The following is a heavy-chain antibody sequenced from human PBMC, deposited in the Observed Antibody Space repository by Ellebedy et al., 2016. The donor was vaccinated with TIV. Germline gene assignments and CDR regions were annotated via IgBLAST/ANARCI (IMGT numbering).Heavy chain of an antibody. J-gene: IGHJ4*02. Sequence: GGSLRLSXAASGFTFSSYAMSWVRQAPGKGLEWVSAISGSGSSTYYADSVKGRFTISRDNAENSLYLQMSSLRAEDTAVYYCARSSSSCFDYWGQGTLVTVSS. D-gene: IGHD6-13*01. CDR1: GFTFSSYA. CDR2: ISGSGSST. CDR3: ARSSSSCFDY. V-gene: IGHV3-23*01.